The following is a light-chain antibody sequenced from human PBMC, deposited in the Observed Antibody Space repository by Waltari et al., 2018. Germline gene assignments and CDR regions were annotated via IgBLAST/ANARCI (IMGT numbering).Light chain of an antibody. J-gene: IGLJ2*01. CDR2: EVT. CDR1: TSDVGSYNL. V-gene: IGLV2-23*02. Sequence: QSALTQPASVSGSPGQSITISCTGTTSDVGSYNLVSWFQQHPGRAPKLKIYEVTKRPSGVSDRFSGAKSVNTAALTLSGLQTEDEADYYCCSYAGASTFVFGGGTKLTVL. CDR3: CSYAGASTFV.